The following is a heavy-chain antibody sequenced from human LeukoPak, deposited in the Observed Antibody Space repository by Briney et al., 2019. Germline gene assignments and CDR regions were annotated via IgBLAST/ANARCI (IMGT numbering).Heavy chain of an antibody. CDR3: AREAGGIAAAGTRNWFDP. CDR1: GYTFTGYY. D-gene: IGHD6-13*01. CDR2: INPDSGGT. J-gene: IGHJ5*02. Sequence: ASVKVSCKASGYTFTGYYMHWVRQAPGQGLEWMGWINPDSGGTIYAQNFQGRVTMTRDTSISTAYMELSSLRSDDTAVYYCAREAGGIAAAGTRNWFDPWGQGTLVTVSS. V-gene: IGHV1-2*02.